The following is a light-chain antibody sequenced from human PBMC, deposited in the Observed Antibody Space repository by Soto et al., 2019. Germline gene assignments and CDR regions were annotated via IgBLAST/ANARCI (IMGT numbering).Light chain of an antibody. V-gene: IGKV3-11*01. J-gene: IGKJ3*01. CDR1: QSVGTQ. Sequence: EVVLTQSPATLSLSPGERATLSCRASQSVGTQLGWSQQKPGQAPRLLIYDAYNRATDIPARFSGSGSGTDFTLTISSLEPEDFAVYYCHQRSDWPFTFGPGTKLD. CDR3: HQRSDWPFT. CDR2: DAY.